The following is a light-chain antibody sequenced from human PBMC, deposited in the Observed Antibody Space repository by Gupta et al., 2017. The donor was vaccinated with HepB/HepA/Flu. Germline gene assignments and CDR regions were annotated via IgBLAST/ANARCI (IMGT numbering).Light chain of an antibody. V-gene: IGLV2-11*01. CDR1: SSDVGGDNY. CDR2: DVS. Sequence: QSALTQPRSVSGSPGQSVTISCTGTSSDVGGDNYVSWYHQHPGKAPNLMIYDVSKRPSGVPDRFSGSKSGNTASLTISGLQDEDEADYYCCAYAGSDTLNVVFGGGTKLTVL. J-gene: IGLJ2*01. CDR3: CAYAGSDTLNVV.